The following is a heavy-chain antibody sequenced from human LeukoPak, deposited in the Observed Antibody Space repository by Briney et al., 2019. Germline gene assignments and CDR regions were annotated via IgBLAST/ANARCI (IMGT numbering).Heavy chain of an antibody. CDR2: ISGSGGNT. Sequence: GGSLRLSCAASGFTFSSYAMSCVRQAPGKGLEWVSAISGSGGNTYYADSVKGRFTISRDNSKNTLYLQMNSLRAEDTAVYYCAKPGLWFGELLNYFDYWGQGTLVTVSS. D-gene: IGHD3-10*01. CDR3: AKPGLWFGELLNYFDY. V-gene: IGHV3-23*01. CDR1: GFTFSSYA. J-gene: IGHJ4*02.